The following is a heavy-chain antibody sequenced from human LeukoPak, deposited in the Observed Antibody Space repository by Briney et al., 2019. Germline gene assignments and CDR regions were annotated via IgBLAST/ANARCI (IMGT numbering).Heavy chain of an antibody. CDR1: GFTFNTYS. CDR2: ISSSSSYI. J-gene: IGHJ4*02. Sequence: GGSLRLSCAASGFTFNTYSMNWVRQAPGKGLEWVSSISSSSSYIYYADSLKGRFTISRDNSKNTLYLEVISLTAEDTAVYYCAKDDAWLRFGEWSQGTLVTVSS. V-gene: IGHV3-21*04. CDR3: AKDDAWLRFGE. D-gene: IGHD3-10*01.